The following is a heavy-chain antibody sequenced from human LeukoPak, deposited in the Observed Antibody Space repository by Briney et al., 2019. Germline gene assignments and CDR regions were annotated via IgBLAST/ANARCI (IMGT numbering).Heavy chain of an antibody. D-gene: IGHD3-10*01. CDR1: GYSISSGYY. CDR3: ATWPGTWYGEDC. J-gene: IGHJ4*02. V-gene: IGHV4-38-2*02. CDR2: IYHSGST. Sequence: SETLSLTCTVSGYSISSGYYWGWIRQPPGKGLEWIGSIYHSGSTYYNPSLKSRIAISVDTSKNQFSLKLSSVTAADTAVYYCATWPGTWYGEDCWGQGTLVTVSS.